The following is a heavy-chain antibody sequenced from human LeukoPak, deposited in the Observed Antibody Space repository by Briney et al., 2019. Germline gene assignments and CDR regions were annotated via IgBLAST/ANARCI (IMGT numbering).Heavy chain of an antibody. V-gene: IGHV3-21*01. D-gene: IGHD1-7*01. CDR1: GFTFISYS. Sequence: GGSLRLSCAASGFTFISYSMNWVRQAPGRGLEWVSSISYSSNYIYYADSVKGRFTISRDNARKSQFLQMSSLRAEDTAVYYCARRFSTENYSALNCWGQGTLVTVSS. CDR2: ISYSSNYI. CDR3: ARRFSTENYSALNC. J-gene: IGHJ4*02.